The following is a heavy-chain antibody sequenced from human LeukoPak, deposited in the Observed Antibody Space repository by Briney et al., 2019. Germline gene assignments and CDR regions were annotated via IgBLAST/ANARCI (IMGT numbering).Heavy chain of an antibody. J-gene: IGHJ4*02. V-gene: IGHV4-34*01. CDR3: AGGVGAITYFDY. D-gene: IGHD1-26*01. CDR2: INHSGST. Sequence: KPSETLSLTCAVYGGSFSGYYWSWIRQPPGKGLEWIGEINHSGSTNYNPSLKSRVTISRDMSKNHFSLELSSVTAADTALYYCAGGVGAITYFDYWGQGTLVTVSS. CDR1: GGSFSGYY.